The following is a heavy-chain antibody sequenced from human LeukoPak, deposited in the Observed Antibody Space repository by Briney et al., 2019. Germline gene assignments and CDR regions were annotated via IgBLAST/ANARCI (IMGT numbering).Heavy chain of an antibody. V-gene: IGHV3-30*03. Sequence: GGSLRLSCVASGFTFSSYSMNWVRQAPGKGLEWVAVISYDGSNKYYADPVKGRFTISRDNSKNTLSLQMNSLRAEDTAVYYCARAYSSSWLFDYWGQGTLVTVSS. D-gene: IGHD6-13*01. CDR1: GFTFSSYS. CDR2: ISYDGSNK. CDR3: ARAYSSSWLFDY. J-gene: IGHJ4*02.